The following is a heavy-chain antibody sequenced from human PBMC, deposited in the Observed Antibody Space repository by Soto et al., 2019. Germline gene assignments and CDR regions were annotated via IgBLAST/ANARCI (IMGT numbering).Heavy chain of an antibody. Sequence: GGSLRLSCAASGFTFSNYGMHWVRQAPGKGLEWVAIIWYDGNNAYYADSVKVRFTISRDNSKNTVYLQMSSLRAEDTAVYYCARGYSSGYSAFDYWGQGILVTV. V-gene: IGHV3-33*01. CDR1: GFTFSNYG. CDR2: IWYDGNNA. D-gene: IGHD3-22*01. CDR3: ARGYSSGYSAFDY. J-gene: IGHJ4*02.